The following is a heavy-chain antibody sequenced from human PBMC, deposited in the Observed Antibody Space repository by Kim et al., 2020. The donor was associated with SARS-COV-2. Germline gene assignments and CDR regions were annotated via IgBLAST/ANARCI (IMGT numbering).Heavy chain of an antibody. CDR3: ARDRGSGTFEI. CDR1: GGSISSGGYY. CDR2: IYYSWST. J-gene: IGHJ3*02. D-gene: IGHD3-10*01. Sequence: SETLSLTCTVSGGSISSGGYYWSWIRQHPGKGLEWIGYIYYSWSTYYNQSLKSRVTISVDTSKNQFSLKLSSVTAADPAVYYCARDRGSGTFEIWGQGTMITVSS. V-gene: IGHV4-31*03.